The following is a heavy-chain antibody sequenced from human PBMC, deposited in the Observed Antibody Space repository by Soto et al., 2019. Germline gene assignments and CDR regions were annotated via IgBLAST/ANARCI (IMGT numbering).Heavy chain of an antibody. V-gene: IGHV1-69*13. Sequence: GASVKVSCKASGCTFSSCAISWVRQAPGQGLDWMGGIMPIFGTTKYAQRFQGRVTITADESTSTAYMELSSLRSEDTAVYYCARHDVWSAYYTKYYYYGMDVWGQGTTVTVSS. CDR2: IMPIFGTT. CDR1: GCTFSSCA. J-gene: IGHJ6*02. CDR3: ARHDVWSAYYTKYYYYGMDV. D-gene: IGHD3-3*01.